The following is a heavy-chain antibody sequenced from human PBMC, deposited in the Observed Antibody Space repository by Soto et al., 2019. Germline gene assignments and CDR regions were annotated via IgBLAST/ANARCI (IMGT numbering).Heavy chain of an antibody. Sequence: PGGSLRLSWAASGFTFSSYAMSWVRQAPGKGLEWVSAISGSGGSTYYADSVKGRFTISRDNSKNTLYLQMNSLRAGDTAVYYCAKLYGDFNYFDYWGQGTLVTVSS. J-gene: IGHJ4*02. V-gene: IGHV3-23*01. CDR3: AKLYGDFNYFDY. CDR2: ISGSGGST. CDR1: GFTFSSYA. D-gene: IGHD4-17*01.